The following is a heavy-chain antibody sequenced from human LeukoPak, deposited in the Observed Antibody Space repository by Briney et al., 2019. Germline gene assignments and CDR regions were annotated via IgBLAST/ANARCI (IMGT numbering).Heavy chain of an antibody. Sequence: SETLSLTCTVSGGSISSSDYYWGWIRQPPGERLEWIRTIYYNGNTYYNPSLQSRVIISVDTSKNQFSLKLTSVTAPDTAVYYCARTVGTHRFDYWGQGILVTVSS. CDR1: GGSISSSDYY. CDR3: ARTVGTHRFDY. CDR2: IYYNGNT. J-gene: IGHJ4*02. D-gene: IGHD4-23*01. V-gene: IGHV4-39*01.